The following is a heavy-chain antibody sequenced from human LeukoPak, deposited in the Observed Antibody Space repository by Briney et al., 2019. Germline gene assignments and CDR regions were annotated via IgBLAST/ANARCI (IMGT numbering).Heavy chain of an antibody. CDR3: AKPGYSGYGAPFDY. D-gene: IGHD5-12*01. CDR1: GFTFSSYG. CDR2: ISYDGSNK. V-gene: IGHV3-30*18. J-gene: IGHJ4*02. Sequence: GGSLRLSCAASGFTFSSYGMHWVRQAPGKGLEWVAVISYDGSNKYYADSVKGRFTISRDNSKNTLYLQMNSLRAEDTAVCYCAKPGYSGYGAPFDYWGQGTLVTVSS.